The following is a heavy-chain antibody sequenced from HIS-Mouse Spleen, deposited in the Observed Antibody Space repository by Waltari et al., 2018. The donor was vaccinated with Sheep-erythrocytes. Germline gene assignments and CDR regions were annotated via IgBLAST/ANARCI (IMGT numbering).Heavy chain of an antibody. D-gene: IGHD3-10*01. J-gene: IGHJ4*02. CDR3: ARFAPGSYYNVDY. CDR2: ISSSSSYI. V-gene: IGHV3-21*01. CDR1: GFTFSSYS. Sequence: KPGGSLRLSCAASGFTFSSYSMNWVRQAPGKGLEWVSSISSSSSYIYYADSVKGRFTISRDNAKNSLYLQMNSLRAEDTAVYYCARFAPGSYYNVDYWGQGTLVTVSS.